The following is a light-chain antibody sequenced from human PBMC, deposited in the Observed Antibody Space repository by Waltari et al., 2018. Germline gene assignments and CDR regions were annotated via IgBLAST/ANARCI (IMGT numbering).Light chain of an antibody. J-gene: IGLJ3*02. CDR1: SGHSSNI. Sequence: QLVLTQSPSASASLGASVKLTCTLDSGHSSNIVAWLQQQPEEGPRYLMKINRDGSHSKGDEIPVCFSCSRSGAERYPSISSGQSADEGYYYCQAGGHGTWVFGGGTKLTVL. CDR2: INRDGSH. CDR3: QAGGHGTWV. V-gene: IGLV4-69*01.